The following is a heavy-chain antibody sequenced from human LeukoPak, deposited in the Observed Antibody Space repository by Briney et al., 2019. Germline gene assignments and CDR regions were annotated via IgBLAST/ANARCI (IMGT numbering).Heavy chain of an antibody. Sequence: ASVKVSCKASGYTFTIYGITWVRQAPGQGLEWMGWISTYNGNTNYAQRLQGRVTMTTDTSTSTVYMELSSLRSEDTAVYYCARGRYETRYYFDYWGQGTLVTVSS. CDR1: GYTFTIYG. J-gene: IGHJ4*02. V-gene: IGHV1-18*01. CDR3: ARGRYETRYYFDY. D-gene: IGHD3-16*01. CDR2: ISTYNGNT.